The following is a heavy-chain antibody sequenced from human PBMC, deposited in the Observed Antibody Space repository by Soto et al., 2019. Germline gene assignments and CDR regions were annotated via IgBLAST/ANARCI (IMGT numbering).Heavy chain of an antibody. D-gene: IGHD1-26*01. CDR1: GFTFSNYW. CDR2: IYNDGSDT. V-gene: IGHV3-74*03. Sequence: EVQLVESGGGLVQPGGSLRLSCAASGFTFSNYWMHWVRQAPGKGLVWVSRIYNDGSDTTYADSVKGRFTISRDNAKNTLYLQMNSLRAXXXXXXXXXXXSGNYSPGGFDYWGQGSLVTVSS. J-gene: IGHJ4*02. CDR3: XXXSGNYSPGGFDY.